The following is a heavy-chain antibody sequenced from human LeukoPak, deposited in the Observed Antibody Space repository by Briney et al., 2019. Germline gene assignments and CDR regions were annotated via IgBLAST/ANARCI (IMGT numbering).Heavy chain of an antibody. CDR2: IRYDGSNK. V-gene: IGHV3-30*02. CDR1: GFTFSSYG. CDR3: AKGVFDY. Sequence: GGALRLSCAASGFTFSSYGMHWVRQAPGKGGEGVAFIRYDGSNKYYADSVKGRFTISRDNSKNTLYLQMNSLRAEDTAVYYCAKGVFDYWGQGTLVTVSS. J-gene: IGHJ4*02. D-gene: IGHD2-8*01.